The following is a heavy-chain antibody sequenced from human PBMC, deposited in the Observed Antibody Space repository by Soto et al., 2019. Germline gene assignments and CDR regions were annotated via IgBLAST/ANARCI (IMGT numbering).Heavy chain of an antibody. V-gene: IGHV5-51*01. CDR2: IYPGDSDT. CDR3: ARLKDDSYYYMDV. J-gene: IGHJ6*03. CDR1: GYSFTSYW. D-gene: IGHD2-15*01. Sequence: LGESLKSSCKGSGYSFTSYWMGWVRQLPGKGLEWMGIIYPGDSDTRYSPSFQGQVTISADKSISTAYLQWSSLKASDTAMYYCARLKDDSYYYMDVWGKGTTVTVSS.